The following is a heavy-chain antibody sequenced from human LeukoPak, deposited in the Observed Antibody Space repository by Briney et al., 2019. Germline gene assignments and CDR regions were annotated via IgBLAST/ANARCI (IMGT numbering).Heavy chain of an antibody. CDR1: GGSISSYY. CDR2: IYYSGST. J-gene: IGHJ6*02. D-gene: IGHD6-13*01. CDR3: ARGGPYSSSWYGPVGMDV. V-gene: IGHV4-59*01. Sequence: SETLSLTCTVSGGSISSYYWSWIRQPPGKGLEWIGYIYYSGSTNYNPSLKSRVTISVDTSKNQFSLKLSSVTAADTAVYYCARGGPYSSSWYGPVGMDVWGQGTTATVSS.